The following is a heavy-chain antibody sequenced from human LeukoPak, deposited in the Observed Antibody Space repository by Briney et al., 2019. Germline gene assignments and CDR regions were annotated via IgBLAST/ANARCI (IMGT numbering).Heavy chain of an antibody. V-gene: IGHV4-4*07. J-gene: IGHJ3*02. Sequence: SETLSLTCTVSGGSISSYYWSWIRQPAGKGLEWIGRIYTSGSTNYNPSLKSRVTMSVDTSKNQFSLKLSSVTAADTAVYYCAREDAQEGTNAFDIWGQGTMVTVSS. D-gene: IGHD2-2*01. CDR2: IYTSGST. CDR3: AREDAQEGTNAFDI. CDR1: GGSISSYY.